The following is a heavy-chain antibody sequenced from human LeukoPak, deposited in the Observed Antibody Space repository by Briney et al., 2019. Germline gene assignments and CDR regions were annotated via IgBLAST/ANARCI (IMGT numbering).Heavy chain of an antibody. Sequence: PGGSLRLSCAASGFSFSNYWMHWVRQAPGKGLVWVTRMNSDGSVTYYADSVQGRFTISRDNAKNTLYLQMNSLRAEDTAMYFCAKGPNYFDSWGQGTLVTVSS. V-gene: IGHV3-74*01. J-gene: IGHJ4*02. CDR2: MNSDGSVT. CDR1: GFSFSNYW. CDR3: AKGPNYFDS.